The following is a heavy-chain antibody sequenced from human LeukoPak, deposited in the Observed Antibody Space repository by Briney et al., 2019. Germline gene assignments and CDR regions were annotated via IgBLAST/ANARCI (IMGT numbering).Heavy chain of an antibody. CDR2: IYYGGSS. CDR3: ARHRSGTYYRFDY. J-gene: IGHJ4*02. Sequence: SETLSLTCTVSGDSIGSSSYFWDWIRQPPGKGLEWIGSIYYGGSSYYNPSLKSRVTISVDTSKNQFSLKLSSVTAADTAVYYCARHRSGTYYRFDYWGQGTLVTVS. V-gene: IGHV4-39*01. D-gene: IGHD1-26*01. CDR1: GDSIGSSSYF.